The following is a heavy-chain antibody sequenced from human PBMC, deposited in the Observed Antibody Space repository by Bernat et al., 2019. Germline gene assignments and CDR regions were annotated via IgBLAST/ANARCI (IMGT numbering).Heavy chain of an antibody. D-gene: IGHD6-13*01. J-gene: IGHJ4*02. CDR2: ISWNSGSI. V-gene: IGHV3-9*01. CDR3: AKGIDSSWDYYLDY. CDR1: GFTFDDYA. Sequence: EVQLVESGGGLVQPGRSLRLSCAASGFTFDDYAMHWVRQAPGKGLEWVSGISWNSGSIGYADSLKGRFTISRDNAKNSLYLQMNSLRAEDTALYYCAKGIDSSWDYYLDYWGQGTLVTVSS.